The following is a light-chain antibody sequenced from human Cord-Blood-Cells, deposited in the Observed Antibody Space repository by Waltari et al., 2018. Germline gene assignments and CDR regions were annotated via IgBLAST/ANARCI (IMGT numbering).Light chain of an antibody. CDR1: RGAPVGSPS. V-gene: IGLV2-14*01. CDR3: SSYTSSSTSPYV. J-gene: IGLJ1*01. Sequence: QSALTQPASVSGSPAQSITIPCAAPRGAPVGSPSVPADQQHPGKAPKLMIYEVSNRPSGVSNRFSGSKSGNTASLTISGLQAEDEADYYCSSYTSSSTSPYVFGTGTKVTVL. CDR2: EVS.